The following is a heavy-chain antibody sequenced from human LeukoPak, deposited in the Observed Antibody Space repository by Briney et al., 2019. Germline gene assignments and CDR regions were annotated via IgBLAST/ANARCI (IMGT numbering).Heavy chain of an antibody. D-gene: IGHD3-22*01. CDR1: GFTFSTSS. Sequence: GGSLRLSCSASGFTFSTSSIHWVRQAPGKGLEYVSDISSNGDNTYYAGSVKGRFTISRDNSKNTLSLQMSSLSPEDTAVYYCVKLPYSDTSAYFVDYWGQGTLSPSPQ. J-gene: IGHJ4*02. V-gene: IGHV3-64D*06. CDR3: VKLPYSDTSAYFVDY. CDR2: ISSNGDNT.